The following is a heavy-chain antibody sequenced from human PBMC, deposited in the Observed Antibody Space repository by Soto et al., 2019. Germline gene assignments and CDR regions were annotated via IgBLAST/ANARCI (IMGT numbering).Heavy chain of an antibody. V-gene: IGHV1-69*13. J-gene: IGHJ6*02. CDR3: ARVRSSSWSRGQWDYYYYGMDV. CDR1: GGTFSSYA. CDR2: IIPIFGTA. D-gene: IGHD6-13*01. Sequence: ASVKVSCKASGGTFSSYAISWVRQAPGQGLEWMGGIIPIFGTANYAQKFQGRVTITADESTSTAYMELSSLRSEDTAVYYCARVRSSSWSRGQWDYYYYGMDVWGQGTTVTVSS.